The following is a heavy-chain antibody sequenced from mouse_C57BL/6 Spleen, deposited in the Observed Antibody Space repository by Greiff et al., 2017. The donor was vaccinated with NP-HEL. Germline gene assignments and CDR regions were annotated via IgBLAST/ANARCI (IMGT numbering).Heavy chain of an antibody. CDR3: ARGTFTTIVTPCYAMDY. D-gene: IGHD2-5*01. J-gene: IGHJ4*01. Sequence: DVKLVESGGGLVKPGGSLKLSCAASGFTFSDYGMHWVRQAPEKGLEWVAYISSGSSTIYYADTVKGRFTISRDNAKNTLFLQMTSLRSEDTAMYYCARGTFTTIVTPCYAMDYWGQGTSVTVSS. CDR2: ISSGSSTI. CDR1: GFTFSDYG. V-gene: IGHV5-17*01.